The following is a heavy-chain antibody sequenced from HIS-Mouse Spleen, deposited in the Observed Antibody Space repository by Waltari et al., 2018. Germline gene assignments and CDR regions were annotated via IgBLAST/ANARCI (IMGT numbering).Heavy chain of an antibody. J-gene: IGHJ2*01. Sequence: QLQLQESGPGLVKPSETLSLTCTVSGGSISSSSYYWGWIRQPPGKGLEWIGSSDYSGRTYSNPYLRSRVTISVNTSKNQFSLKLSSVTAAATAVYYCAREIPYSSSWYDWYFDLWGRGTLVTVSS. CDR2: SDYSGRT. D-gene: IGHD6-13*01. V-gene: IGHV4-39*07. CDR1: GGSISSSSYY. CDR3: AREIPYSSSWYDWYFDL.